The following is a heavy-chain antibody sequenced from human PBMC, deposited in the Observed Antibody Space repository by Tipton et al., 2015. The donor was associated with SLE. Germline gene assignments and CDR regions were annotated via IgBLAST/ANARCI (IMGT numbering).Heavy chain of an antibody. D-gene: IGHD3-10*01. V-gene: IGHV4-61*02. CDR2: IYTSGST. CDR1: GGSISSGSYY. CDR3: ARGEGYYGSGSYQGWFDP. Sequence: TLSLTCTVSGGSISSGSYYWSWIRQPAGKGLEWIGRIYTSGSTNYNPSLKSRVTISLDTSKNQFSLRLSSVTAADTAVYYCARGEGYYGSGSYQGWFDPWGQGTLVTVSS. J-gene: IGHJ5*02.